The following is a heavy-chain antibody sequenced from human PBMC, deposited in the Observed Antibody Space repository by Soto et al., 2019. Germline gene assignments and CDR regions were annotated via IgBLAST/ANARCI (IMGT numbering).Heavy chain of an antibody. CDR3: ARDREGYCGGACYSGWFDP. D-gene: IGHD2-21*02. V-gene: IGHV3-33*01. CDR2: IWYDGNNK. Sequence: GGSLRLSCAASGFTFSNYGMHWVRQAPGEGLEWVAVIWYDGNNKYYADSVKGRFTISRDNSKNTLYLQMNSLRAEDTAVYYCARDREGYCGGACYSGWFDPWGQGTLVTVSS. J-gene: IGHJ5*02. CDR1: GFTFSNYG.